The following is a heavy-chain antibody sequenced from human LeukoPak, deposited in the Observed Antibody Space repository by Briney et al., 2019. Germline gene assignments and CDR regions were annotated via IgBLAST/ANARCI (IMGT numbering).Heavy chain of an antibody. V-gene: IGHV3-30*02. CDR3: AKGLYYKDRSGYPA. CDR2: IRYDGSNK. CDR1: GFTFSSYG. D-gene: IGHD3-22*01. Sequence: PGGPLRLSCAASGFTFSSYGMHWVRQAPGKGLEWVAFIRYDGSNKYYADSVKGRFTISRDNSKNTLYVQMNSLRGGDTAVYYCAKGLYYKDRSGYPAWGQGTLVTVSS. J-gene: IGHJ5*02.